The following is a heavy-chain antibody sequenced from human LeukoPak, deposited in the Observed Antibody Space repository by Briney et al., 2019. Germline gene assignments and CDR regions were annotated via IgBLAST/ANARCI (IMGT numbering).Heavy chain of an antibody. Sequence: GAPVKVSCKASGYTFTNYGFNWVRQAPGQGLEWMGNSAYNGNTNYAQKFQDRVTMTTDTSTSTAYMELRSLRSDDTAVYYCARYNSMFRGVTTSDCWGQGTLVTVSS. J-gene: IGHJ4*02. D-gene: IGHD3-10*01. CDR2: NSAYNGNT. CDR1: GYTFTNYG. V-gene: IGHV1-18*01. CDR3: ARYNSMFRGVTTSDC.